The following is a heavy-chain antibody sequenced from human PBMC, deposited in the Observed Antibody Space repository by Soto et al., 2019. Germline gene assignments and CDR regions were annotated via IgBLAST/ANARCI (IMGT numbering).Heavy chain of an antibody. V-gene: IGHV5-51*01. J-gene: IGHJ6*03. CDR2: IYPGDSDT. CDR1: GYSFTSYW. CDR3: ARQEYSNSYYYYYMDV. D-gene: IGHD6-6*01. Sequence: GESLKISCKGSGYSFTSYWIGWVRQMPGKGLEWMGIIYPGDSDTRYSPSFQGQVTISADKSISTAYLQWSSLKASDTAMYYCARQEYSNSYYYYYMDVWGKGTTVTVSS.